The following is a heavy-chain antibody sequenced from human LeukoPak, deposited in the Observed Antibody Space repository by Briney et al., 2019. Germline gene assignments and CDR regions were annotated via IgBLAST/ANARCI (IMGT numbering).Heavy chain of an antibody. V-gene: IGHV3-33*01. CDR1: GFTFSSYS. Sequence: GRSLRLSCAASGFTFSSYSMHWVRQAPGKGLEWVAVIWYDGSNKYYADSVKGRFTISRDNSKNTLYLQMNSLRAEDTAVYYCARALSTTRYNWFDPWGQGTLVTVSS. D-gene: IGHD4-17*01. J-gene: IGHJ5*02. CDR2: IWYDGSNK. CDR3: ARALSTTRYNWFDP.